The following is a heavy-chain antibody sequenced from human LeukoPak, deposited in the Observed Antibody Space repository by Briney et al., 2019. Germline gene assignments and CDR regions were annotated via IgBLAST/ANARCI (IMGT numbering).Heavy chain of an antibody. CDR1: GGTFSSYA. J-gene: IGHJ4*02. V-gene: IGHV1-69*13. CDR3: AGRATAGLDY. Sequence: SVKVSCKASGGTFSSYAISWVRQAPGQGLEWMGGIIPIFGTANYAQKFQGRVTITADESTSTAYMELSSLRSEDTAVCYCAGRATAGLDYWGQGTLVTVSS. D-gene: IGHD4-17*01. CDR2: IIPIFGTA.